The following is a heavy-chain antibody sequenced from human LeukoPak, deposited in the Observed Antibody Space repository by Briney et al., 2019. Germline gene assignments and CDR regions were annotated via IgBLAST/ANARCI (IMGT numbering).Heavy chain of an antibody. Sequence: PSETLSLTCTVSGGSISSGDYYWSWIHQPTGKGLEWIGYIYYSGSTYYNPSLKSRVTISVDTSKNQFSLKLSSVTAADTAVYYCASPHDSSGSNDAFDIWGQGTMVTVSS. D-gene: IGHD3-22*01. CDR2: IYYSGST. CDR3: ASPHDSSGSNDAFDI. V-gene: IGHV4-30-4*01. J-gene: IGHJ3*02. CDR1: GGSISSGDYY.